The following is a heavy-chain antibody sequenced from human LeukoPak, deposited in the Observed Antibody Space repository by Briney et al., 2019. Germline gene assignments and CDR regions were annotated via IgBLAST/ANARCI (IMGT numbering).Heavy chain of an antibody. CDR3: ARGSEYYDFWSGYSSPFDY. V-gene: IGHV4-34*01. CDR1: GGSFSGCY. CDR2: INHSGST. J-gene: IGHJ4*02. D-gene: IGHD3-3*01. Sequence: PSETLSLTCAVYGGSFSGCYWSWIRQPPGKGLEWIGEINHSGSTNYNPSLKSRVTISVDTSKNQFSLKLSSVTAADTAVYYCARGSEYYDFWSGYSSPFDYWGQGTLVTVSS.